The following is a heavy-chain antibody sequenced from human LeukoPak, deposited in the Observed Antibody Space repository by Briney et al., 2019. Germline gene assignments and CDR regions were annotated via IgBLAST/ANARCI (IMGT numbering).Heavy chain of an antibody. D-gene: IGHD2-2*01. CDR2: IYHSGST. CDR1: GGSFSGYY. J-gene: IGHJ4*02. Sequence: SETLSLTCAVYGGSFSGYYWSWIRQPPGKGMEWIGEIYHSGSTNYNPSLKSRVTISVDTSKNQFSLKLSSVTAADTAVYYCARAGIVVVPYYDYWGQGTLVTVSS. CDR3: ARAGIVVVPYYDY. V-gene: IGHV4-34*01.